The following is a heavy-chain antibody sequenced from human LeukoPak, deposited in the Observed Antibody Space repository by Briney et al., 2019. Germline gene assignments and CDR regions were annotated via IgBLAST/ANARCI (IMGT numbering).Heavy chain of an antibody. CDR2: IYPSDSDT. V-gene: IGHV5-51*01. J-gene: IGHJ4*02. D-gene: IGHD2-8*02. CDR1: GHSFTSYW. CDR3: AGHGGVRTGAVY. Sequence: GESLKISCKGSGHSFTSYWIGWVPQKPGKGLEGMGIIYPSDSDTRYSASFEGQVTISADKSISTAYLQWSSLKASDNAMYYCAGHGGVRTGAVYWGQGTLVTV.